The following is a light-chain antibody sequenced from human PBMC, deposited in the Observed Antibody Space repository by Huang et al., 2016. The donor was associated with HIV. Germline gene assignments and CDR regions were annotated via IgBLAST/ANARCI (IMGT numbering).Light chain of an antibody. J-gene: IGKJ3*01. CDR2: WAS. Sequence: DIVLTKSPDSLAVSLGERATINCSSSRSILYNSNNKNYLAWHQQKPGQSPKLLIYWASTRESGVPDRFSGSGSETDFTLTISSLQAEDVAVYFCQQYYTTPGTFGPGTTVHIK. V-gene: IGKV4-1*01. CDR3: QQYYTTPGT. CDR1: RSILYNSNNKNY.